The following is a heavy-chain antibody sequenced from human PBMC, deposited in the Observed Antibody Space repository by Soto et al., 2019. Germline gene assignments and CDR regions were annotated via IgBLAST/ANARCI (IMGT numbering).Heavy chain of an antibody. CDR3: ARPSGGSSWFFAQLDY. D-gene: IGHD6-13*01. J-gene: IGHJ4*02. CDR1: GGTFSIYA. V-gene: IGHV1-69*13. Sequence: GASVKVSCKASGGTFSIYAISWVLQAPGQGLEWMGGIIPIFGTANYAQKFQGRVTITADESTSTAYMELSSLRSEDTAVYYCARPSGGSSWFFAQLDYWGQRTLVTVSS. CDR2: IIPIFGTA.